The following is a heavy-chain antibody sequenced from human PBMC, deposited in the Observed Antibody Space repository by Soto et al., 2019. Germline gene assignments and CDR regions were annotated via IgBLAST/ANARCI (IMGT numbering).Heavy chain of an antibody. D-gene: IGHD3-22*01. CDR1: GYSFTSYW. CDR3: ARHVNHSSCYFYYYYYGMDV. Sequence: GGSLKISCKGSGYSFTSYWISWEHEMPGKGLEWMGRIDPSDSYTNYSPSFQGHVTISADKSISTAYLQWSSLKASATAMYYCARHVNHSSCYFYYYYYGMDVWGQGTTVTVSS. J-gene: IGHJ6*02. CDR2: IDPSDSYT. V-gene: IGHV5-10-1*01.